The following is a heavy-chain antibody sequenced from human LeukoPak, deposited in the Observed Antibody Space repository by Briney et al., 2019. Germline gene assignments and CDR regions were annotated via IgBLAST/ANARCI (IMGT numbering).Heavy chain of an antibody. Sequence: PGGSLRLSCAASGFTFSNSAMTWVRQAPGKGLEWVSAISGSGGSTYYADSVKGRFTISRDDAKNSLYLQMNSLRAEDTAVYYCARDGMRYDILTGRLGGGLDYWGQGTLVTVSS. D-gene: IGHD3-9*01. CDR1: GFTFSNSA. CDR2: ISGSGGST. CDR3: ARDGMRYDILTGRLGGGLDY. J-gene: IGHJ4*02. V-gene: IGHV3-23*01.